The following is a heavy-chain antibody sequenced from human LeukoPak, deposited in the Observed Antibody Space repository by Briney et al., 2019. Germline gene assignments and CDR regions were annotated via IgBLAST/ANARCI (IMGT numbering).Heavy chain of an antibody. CDR3: ARDDRDNYYDWEY. Sequence: GGSLRPSCAASGFTFSDIYMSWIRQAPGKGLEWVSYITSSGGSMYYADSVKGRFTISRDNAKNSLYLQMNSLRAEDTVVYYCARDDRDNYYDWEYWGQGIMVTVSS. J-gene: IGHJ4*02. D-gene: IGHD3-22*01. CDR2: ITSSGGSM. V-gene: IGHV3-11*01. CDR1: GFTFSDIY.